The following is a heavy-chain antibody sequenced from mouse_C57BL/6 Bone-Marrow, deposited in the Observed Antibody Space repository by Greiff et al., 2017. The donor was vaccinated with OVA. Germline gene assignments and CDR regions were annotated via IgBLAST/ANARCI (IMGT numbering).Heavy chain of an antibody. CDR3: ARMALLHDLWYFDV. J-gene: IGHJ1*03. D-gene: IGHD2-10*01. Sequence: QVTLKESGPGILQPSQTLSLTCSFSGFSLSTFGMGVGWIRQPSGKGLEWLAHIWWDDDKYYNTALKSRLTISKGTSKNQVFLKIANVDTADTATYYCARMALLHDLWYFDVWGTGTTVTVSS. CDR2: IWWDDDK. CDR1: GFSLSTFGMG. V-gene: IGHV8-8*01.